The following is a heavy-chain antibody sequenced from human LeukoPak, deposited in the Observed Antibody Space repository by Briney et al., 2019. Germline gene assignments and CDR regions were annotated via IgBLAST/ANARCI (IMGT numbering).Heavy chain of an antibody. D-gene: IGHD5-24*01. CDR1: GFIFSDYS. J-gene: IGHJ4*02. CDR2: IGISSGNT. V-gene: IGHV3-48*01. Sequence: GGSLRLSCAASGFIFSDYSMNGVRRAPGKGLEWISYIGISSGNTNYADSVKGRFTISGDKAKNSLYLQMNSLRVEDTAVYYCARDYKYAFDNWGQGTLVTVSS. CDR3: ARDYKYAFDN.